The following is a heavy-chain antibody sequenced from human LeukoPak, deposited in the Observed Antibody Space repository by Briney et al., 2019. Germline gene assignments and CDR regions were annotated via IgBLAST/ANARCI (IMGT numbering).Heavy chain of an antibody. CDR1: GLTLSGYW. J-gene: IGHJ4*02. Sequence: GGSLRLSCAASGLTLSGYWMHWVRHAPGKGLVWVSRINGDASSTSYADSVKGRFTISRDNAKSTLYLQMNSLRVEGTAVYYCARARGNTYGYFEYWGQGTLVTVSS. CDR2: INGDASST. CDR3: ARARGNTYGYFEY. D-gene: IGHD5-18*01. V-gene: IGHV3-74*01.